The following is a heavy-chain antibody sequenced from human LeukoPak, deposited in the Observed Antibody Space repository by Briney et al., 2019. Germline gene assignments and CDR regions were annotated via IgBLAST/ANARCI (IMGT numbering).Heavy chain of an antibody. CDR3: AKDLQGGYSSSWADY. CDR2: INTDGTST. V-gene: IGHV3-74*01. CDR1: GFTFSSYW. J-gene: IGHJ4*02. Sequence: GGSLRLSCVASGFTFSSYWMHWVRQAPGKGLVWVSRINTDGTSTTYADSVKGRFTISRDNAKNTLYLQMNSLRAEDTAVYYCAKDLQGGYSSSWADYWGQGTLVTVSS. D-gene: IGHD6-13*01.